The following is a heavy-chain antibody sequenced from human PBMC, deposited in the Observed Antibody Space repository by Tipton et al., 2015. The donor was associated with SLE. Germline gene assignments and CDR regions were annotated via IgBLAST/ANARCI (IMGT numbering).Heavy chain of an antibody. D-gene: IGHD1-26*01. CDR2: IHYSGST. J-gene: IGHJ3*01. V-gene: IGHV4-59*01. CDR3: AREEWDLEQSAFDA. CDR1: GGSISSYY. Sequence: GLVKPSETLSVTCTVSGGSISSYYWNWIRQTPGKCLEWIGYIHYSGSTNYNPSLSSRVSMSLDTAKNQVSLRLNSVTPVDTAVYYCAREEWDLEQSAFDAWGQGIMVTVS.